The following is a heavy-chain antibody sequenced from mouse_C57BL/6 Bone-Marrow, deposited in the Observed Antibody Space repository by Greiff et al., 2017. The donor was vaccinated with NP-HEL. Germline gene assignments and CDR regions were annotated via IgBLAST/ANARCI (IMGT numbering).Heavy chain of an antibody. J-gene: IGHJ2*01. Sequence: DVKLVESGGGLVQPGGSLKLSCAASGFTFSDYYMYWVRQTPEKRLEWVAYISNGGGSTYYPDTVKGRFTISRDNAKNTLYLQMSRLKSEDTAMYYCARLLPYYWGQGTTLTVSS. V-gene: IGHV5-12*01. CDR1: GFTFSDYY. CDR2: ISNGGGST. CDR3: ARLLPYY.